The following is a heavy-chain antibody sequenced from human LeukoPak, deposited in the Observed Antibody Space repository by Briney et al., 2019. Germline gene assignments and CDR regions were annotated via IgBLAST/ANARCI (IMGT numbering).Heavy chain of an antibody. CDR1: GSTFSSYA. V-gene: IGHV3-23*01. CDR2: IGDSGGST. CDR3: AKTGLKVPRSYFDY. D-gene: IGHD3-10*01. J-gene: IGHJ4*02. Sequence: GGSLRLSCAASGSTFSSYAMSWVRQAPGEGLEWVSAIGDSGGSTYYADSVRGRFTISRDNSKNTLYLQMNSLRAEDTAIYYCAKTGLKVPRSYFDYWGQGALVTVSS.